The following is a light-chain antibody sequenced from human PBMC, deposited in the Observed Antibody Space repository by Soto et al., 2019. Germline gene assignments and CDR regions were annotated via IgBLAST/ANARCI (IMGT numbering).Light chain of an antibody. CDR2: EIS. CDR3: MQATELRT. J-gene: IGKJ1*01. V-gene: IGKV2-24*01. Sequence: DIVMTQTPLSLPVTLGQPASISCRSSQSLVHSSGNTYLYWFHQRPGQPPRLLIYEISKRFSGVPDIFSGSGAETDFTLRISRVEAEDVGVYYCMQATELRTFGQGTRVDIK. CDR1: QSLVHSSGNTY.